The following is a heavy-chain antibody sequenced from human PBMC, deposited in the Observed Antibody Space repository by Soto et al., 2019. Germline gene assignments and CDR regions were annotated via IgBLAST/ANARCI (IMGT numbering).Heavy chain of an antibody. Sequence: QVQLQESGPGLVKPSQTLSLTCTVSGGSIRSGAYYWSWIRQHPGKGLEYIGFIYYSGTTYYNPSLKSRVTISVDTSKNQFSLNLTSVTAADTAVYYCARDGGGGYGGFDYWGQGTLVTVSS. CDR1: GGSIRSGAYY. J-gene: IGHJ4*02. CDR2: IYYSGTT. CDR3: ARDGGGGYGGFDY. D-gene: IGHD3-22*01. V-gene: IGHV4-31*03.